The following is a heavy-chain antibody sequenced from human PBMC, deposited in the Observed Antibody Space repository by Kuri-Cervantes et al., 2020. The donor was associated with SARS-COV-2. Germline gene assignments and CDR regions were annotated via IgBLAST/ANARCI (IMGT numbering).Heavy chain of an antibody. CDR2: ISGSGGST. CDR1: GFTFSSYE. D-gene: IGHD2-2*01. V-gene: IGHV3-23*01. CDR3: AKKGVGSSTSTVYYYYYMDV. Sequence: GGSLRLSCAASGFTFSSYEMNWVRQAPGKGLEWVSAISGSGGSTYYADSVKGRFTISRDNSKNTLYLQMNGLRAEDTAVYYCAKKGVGSSTSTVYYYYYMDVWGKGTTVTVSS. J-gene: IGHJ6*03.